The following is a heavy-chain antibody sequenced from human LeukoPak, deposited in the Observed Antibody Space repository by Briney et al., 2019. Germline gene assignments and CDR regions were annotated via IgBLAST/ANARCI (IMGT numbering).Heavy chain of an antibody. CDR2: ISSSGSTI. V-gene: IGHV3-11*01. Sequence: GGSLRLSCAASGFTFSDYYMSWIRQAPGKGLEWVSYISSSGSTIYYADSVKGRFTISRDNAKNSLYLQMNSLRAEDTAVYYCAREAHHYYGSGSYYENWFDPWGQGTLVTVSS. CDR1: GFTFSDYY. J-gene: IGHJ5*02. CDR3: AREAHHYYGSGSYYENWFDP. D-gene: IGHD3-10*01.